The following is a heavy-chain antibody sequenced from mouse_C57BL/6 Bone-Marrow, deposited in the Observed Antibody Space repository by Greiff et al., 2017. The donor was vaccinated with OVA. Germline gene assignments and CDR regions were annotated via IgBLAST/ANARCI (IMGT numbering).Heavy chain of an antibody. CDR2: INPGSGGT. V-gene: IGHV1-54*01. Sequence: VKLMESGAELVRPGTSVKVSCKASGYAFTNYLIEWVKQRPGQGLEWIGVINPGSGGTNYNEKFKGKATLTADKSSSTAYMQLSSLTSEDSAVYFCARYYYGSSYPHYWGQGTTLTVSS. CDR1: GYAFTNYL. J-gene: IGHJ2*01. CDR3: ARYYYGSSYPHY. D-gene: IGHD1-1*01.